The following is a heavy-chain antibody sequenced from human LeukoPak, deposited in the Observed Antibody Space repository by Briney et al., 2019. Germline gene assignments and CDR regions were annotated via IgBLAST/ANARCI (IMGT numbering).Heavy chain of an antibody. CDR2: IDASDSET. V-gene: IGHV5-51*01. J-gene: IGHJ4*02. D-gene: IGHD5-18*01. CDR3: ARQTAMGRSGDY. CDR1: GYSFTSYW. Sequence: GESLQISCQASGYSFTSYWIGWVRQMPGKGLEWLGIIDASDSETRYTPSFQGQVTISVDKSLTTADLQWNSLKASDTAMYYCARQTAMGRSGDYWGQGTLVTVSS.